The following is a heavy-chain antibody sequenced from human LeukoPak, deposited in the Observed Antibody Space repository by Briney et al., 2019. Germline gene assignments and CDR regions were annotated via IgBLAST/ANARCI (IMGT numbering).Heavy chain of an antibody. Sequence: ASVKVSCKASGYTFTSYDINWVRQATGQGLEWTGWMNPNSGNTGYAQKFQGRVTMTRNTSISTPYMELSSLRSEDTAVSYCAITGLGYYDSSGYSEIVYWGQGTLVTVSS. CDR3: AITGLGYYDSSGYSEIVY. D-gene: IGHD3-22*01. J-gene: IGHJ4*02. CDR2: MNPNSGNT. V-gene: IGHV1-8*01. CDR1: GYTFTSYD.